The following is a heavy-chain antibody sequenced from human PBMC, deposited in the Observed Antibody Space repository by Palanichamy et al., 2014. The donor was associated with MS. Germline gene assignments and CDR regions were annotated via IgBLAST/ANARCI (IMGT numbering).Heavy chain of an antibody. Sequence: GGGRGQASGGPVRLSCAASGFTFSSYNMNWVRPGSREGGWSGVSSISSSSSYIYYADSVKGRFTISRDNAKNSLYLQMNSLRAEDTAVYYCARVDYPERGLTGSMFVDYWGQGTLVTVSS. V-gene: IGHV3-21*01. D-gene: IGHD3-9*01. CDR1: GFTFSSYN. J-gene: IGHJ4*02. CDR2: ISSSSSYI. CDR3: ARVDYPERGLTGSMFVDY.